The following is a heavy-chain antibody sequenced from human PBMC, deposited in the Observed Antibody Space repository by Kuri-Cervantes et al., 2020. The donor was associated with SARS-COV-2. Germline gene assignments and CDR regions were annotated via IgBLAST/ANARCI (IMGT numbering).Heavy chain of an antibody. D-gene: IGHD3-10*01. CDR1: GFTFSNAW. J-gene: IGHJ6*02. CDR2: IKSKTDGGTT. Sequence: LSLTCAASGFTFSNAWMNWVRQAPGKGLEWVGRIKSKTDGGTTDYAAPVKGRFTISRDDSKNTLYLQMNSLKTEDTAVYYCTTSVTMVRGVYYYYGMDVWGQGTTVTVSS. CDR3: TTSVTMVRGVYYYYGMDV. V-gene: IGHV3-15*07.